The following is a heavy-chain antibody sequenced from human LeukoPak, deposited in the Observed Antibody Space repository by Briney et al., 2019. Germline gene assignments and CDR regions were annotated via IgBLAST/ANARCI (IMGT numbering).Heavy chain of an antibody. Sequence: SGRSLRLSCAASRFTFSSYAMHWVRQAPGKGLEWVAVISYDGSNKYYADSVKGRFTISRDNSKNTLYLQMNSLRAEDTAVYYCASSGRYSGYRFDYWGQGTLVTVSS. D-gene: IGHD5-12*01. J-gene: IGHJ4*02. CDR3: ASSGRYSGYRFDY. CDR2: ISYDGSNK. CDR1: RFTFSSYA. V-gene: IGHV3-30-3*01.